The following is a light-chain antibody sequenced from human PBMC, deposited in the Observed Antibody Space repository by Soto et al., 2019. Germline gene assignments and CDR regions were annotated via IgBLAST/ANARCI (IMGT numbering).Light chain of an antibody. V-gene: IGKV1-16*01. Sequence: DSTITQSPSSLSESVEHSVTITCRPSQGISNSLRWYQQKLGEITKSLIYTASNLQIGVRLRFSASGSGTEFTLTITDMQPDDFATYYCQQYYRYPWMFGQGTKVDIK. CDR2: TAS. CDR3: QQYYRYPWM. J-gene: IGKJ1*01. CDR1: QGISNS.